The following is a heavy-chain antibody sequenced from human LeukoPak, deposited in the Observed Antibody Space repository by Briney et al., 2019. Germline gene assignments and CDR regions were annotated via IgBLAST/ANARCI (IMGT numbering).Heavy chain of an antibody. Sequence: QSGGSLRLSCAGSGFNFSIFAMNRVRQAPGKGLEWVSSINGVGNSTYYADSVKGRFTVSRDNSKNTLYLQMNSLRAEDTALYYCAKRGLRGNWFHPWGQGTLVTVSS. D-gene: IGHD3-10*01. V-gene: IGHV3-23*01. CDR2: INGVGNST. CDR3: AKRGLRGNWFHP. CDR1: GFNFSIFA. J-gene: IGHJ5*02.